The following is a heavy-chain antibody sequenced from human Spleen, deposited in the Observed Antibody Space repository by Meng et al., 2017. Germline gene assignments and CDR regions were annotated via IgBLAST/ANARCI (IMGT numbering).Heavy chain of an antibody. J-gene: IGHJ4*02. D-gene: IGHD6-13*01. Sequence: ASVKVSCKASGYTLTDYYMHWVRQAPGQGLEWMGWINPNSGGTNYAQKFQGRVTMTRDTSISTAYMELSRLRSDDTAMYYCARDEDISAAGKLFGDYWGQGTLVTVSS. V-gene: IGHV1-2*02. CDR3: ARDEDISAAGKLFGDY. CDR1: GYTLTDYY. CDR2: INPNSGGT.